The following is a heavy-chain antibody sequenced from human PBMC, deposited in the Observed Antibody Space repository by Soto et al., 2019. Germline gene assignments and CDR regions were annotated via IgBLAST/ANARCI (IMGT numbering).Heavy chain of an antibody. D-gene: IGHD6-13*01. CDR2: ISGSGGGT. V-gene: IGHV3-23*01. CDR3: AQKTYSRSPWGSLDI. CDR1: GFTFSSYA. J-gene: IGHJ3*02. Sequence: EVQLLESGGGLVPPGGSLRLSCAVSGFTFSSYAMTWVRQAPAQGLEWGSGISGSGGGTFYADSVKGRFTISRDSSKNTLDLQMDSLRAEDTAVYYCAQKTYSRSPWGSLDICGQGTMVSVSS.